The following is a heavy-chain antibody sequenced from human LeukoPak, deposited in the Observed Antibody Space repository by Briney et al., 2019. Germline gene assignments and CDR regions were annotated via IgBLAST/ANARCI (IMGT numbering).Heavy chain of an antibody. CDR3: AADKRLYCSGGACYPDAFDI. D-gene: IGHD2-15*01. CDR2: IIPIFGTA. Sequence: VASVKVSCKASGGTFSSYALSWVRQAPGQGLEWMGGIIPIFGTANYAQKFQGRVTITADESTSTAYMELSSLRSDDTALYYCAADKRLYCSGGACYPDAFDIWGQGTMVTVSS. J-gene: IGHJ3*02. CDR1: GGTFSSYA. V-gene: IGHV1-69*01.